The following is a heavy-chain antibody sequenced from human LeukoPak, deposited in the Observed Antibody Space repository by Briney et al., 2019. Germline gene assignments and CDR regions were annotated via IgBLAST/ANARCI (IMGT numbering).Heavy chain of an antibody. CDR3: AGAFRVVVIEDAFDI. J-gene: IGHJ3*02. V-gene: IGHV4-61*02. CDR2: IYTSGST. D-gene: IGHD3-22*01. CDR1: GGSISSGSYY. Sequence: SQTLSLTCTVSGGSISSGSYYWSWIRQPAGKGLEWIGRIYTSGSTNYNPSLKSRVTISVDTSKNQFSLKLSSMTAADTAVYYCAGAFRVVVIEDAFDIWGQGTMVTVSP.